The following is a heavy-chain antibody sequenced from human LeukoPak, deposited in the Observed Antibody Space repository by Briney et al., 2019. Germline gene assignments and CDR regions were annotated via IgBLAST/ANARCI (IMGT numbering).Heavy chain of an antibody. Sequence: LGESLKISCKGSGYSFTNYWIGWVRQLPGKGLEWMGIIYPGDSDIRYSPSFQGQVTISADKSISTAYLQCSSLKASDTAMYYCARGRGRQATDAFDIWGQGTMVTVSS. D-gene: IGHD3-16*01. CDR2: IYPGDSDI. V-gene: IGHV5-51*01. CDR3: ARGRGRQATDAFDI. CDR1: GYSFTNYW. J-gene: IGHJ3*02.